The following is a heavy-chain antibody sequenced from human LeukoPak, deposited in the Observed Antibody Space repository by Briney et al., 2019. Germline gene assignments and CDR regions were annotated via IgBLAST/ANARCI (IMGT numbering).Heavy chain of an antibody. CDR1: GFTSSSYA. V-gene: IGHV3-64D*06. CDR2: ISSNGGST. J-gene: IGHJ4*02. Sequence: GGSLRLSCSASGFTSSSYAMHWVRQAPGKGLEYVSAISSNGGSTYYADSVKGRFTISRDNSKNTLYLQMSSLRAEDTAVYYCVKDQGDYYGSGSYLEFDYWGQGTLVTVSS. CDR3: VKDQGDYYGSGSYLEFDY. D-gene: IGHD3-10*01.